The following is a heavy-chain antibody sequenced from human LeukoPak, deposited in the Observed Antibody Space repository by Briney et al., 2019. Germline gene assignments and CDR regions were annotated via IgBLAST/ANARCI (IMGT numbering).Heavy chain of an antibody. CDR3: AKGDVDSPMNFYH. CDR1: GFTFDDYI. D-gene: IGHD5-18*01. CDR2: INWDGGST. J-gene: IGHJ4*02. Sequence: PGGSLRLSCAASGFTFDDYIMHWVRQAPGKGLEWVSLINWDGGSTYYAGSVKGRFTISRDNSKNSLYLQMNSLRTEDTALYYCAKGDVDSPMNFYHWGQGTLVTVSS. V-gene: IGHV3-43*01.